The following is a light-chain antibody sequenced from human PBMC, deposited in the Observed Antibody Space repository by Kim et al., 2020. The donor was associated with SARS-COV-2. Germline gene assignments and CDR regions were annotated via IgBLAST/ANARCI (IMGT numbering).Light chain of an antibody. CDR1: KLEDRY. Sequence: VSPGQTATITCSGDKLEDRYVCWFQQKPGQPPLLVISQDTKRPSGIPERFSGSNSGNTATLTISGTQATDEADYFCQAWDSNTAVFGGGTQLTVL. CDR3: QAWDSNTAV. CDR2: QDT. J-gene: IGLJ2*01. V-gene: IGLV3-1*01.